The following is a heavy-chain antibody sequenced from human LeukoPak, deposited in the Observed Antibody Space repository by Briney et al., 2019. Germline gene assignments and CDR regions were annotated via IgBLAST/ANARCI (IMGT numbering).Heavy chain of an antibody. D-gene: IGHD4-17*01. CDR1: GGSISSSSYY. Sequence: PSETLSLTCTVSGGSISSSSYYWGWIRQPPGKGLEWIGSIYYSGSTYYNPSLKSRVTISVDTSKNQFSLKLSSVTAADTAVYYCARPTVRVLEEYFQHWGQGTLVTVSS. CDR3: ARPTVRVLEEYFQH. J-gene: IGHJ1*01. CDR2: IYYSGST. V-gene: IGHV4-39*01.